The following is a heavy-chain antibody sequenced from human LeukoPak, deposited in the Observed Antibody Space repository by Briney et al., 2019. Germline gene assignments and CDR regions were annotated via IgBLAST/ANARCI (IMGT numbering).Heavy chain of an antibody. D-gene: IGHD2-15*01. V-gene: IGHV4-39*02. CDR3: ARDIVVVVAATGGWFDP. Sequence: PSETLSLTCTVSGGSISSSSYYWGWIRQPPGKGLEWIGSIYYSGSTYYNPSLKSRVTISVDTSKNQFSLKLSSVTAADTAVYYCARDIVVVVAATGGWFDPWGQGTLVTVSS. CDR2: IYYSGST. CDR1: GGSISSSSYY. J-gene: IGHJ5*02.